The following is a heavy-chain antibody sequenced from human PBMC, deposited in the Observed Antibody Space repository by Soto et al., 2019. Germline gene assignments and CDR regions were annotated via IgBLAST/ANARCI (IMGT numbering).Heavy chain of an antibody. CDR3: ARKAWVRFDY. D-gene: IGHD7-27*01. Sequence: SETLSLTCAVSCDSISSSVWWTWVRQPPGKGLEWIGEVFHTGNTNYNPSLKSRVTMSVDKSTNEFSLKVTSVTAADTAIYYCARKAWVRFDYWGQGALVTVSS. V-gene: IGHV4-4*02. CDR2: VFHTGNT. J-gene: IGHJ4*02. CDR1: CDSISSSVW.